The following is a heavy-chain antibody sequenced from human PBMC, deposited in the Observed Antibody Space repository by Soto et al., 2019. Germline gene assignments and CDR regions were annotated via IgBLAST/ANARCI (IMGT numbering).Heavy chain of an antibody. V-gene: IGHV4-30-2*01. CDR1: GGSISSGGYS. CDR3: AAGGGLPRYY. Sequence: SETLSLTCAISGGSISSGGYSLSWIRQPPGKGLEWIGYIYHSGSTYYNPSLKSRVTISVDRSKNQFSLKLSSVTAADTAVYYCAAGGGLPRYYWGQGTLVTVSS. D-gene: IGHD5-12*01. CDR2: IYHSGST. J-gene: IGHJ4*02.